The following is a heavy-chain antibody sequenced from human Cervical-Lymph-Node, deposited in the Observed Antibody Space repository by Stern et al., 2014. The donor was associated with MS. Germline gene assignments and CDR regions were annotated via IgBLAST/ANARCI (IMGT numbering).Heavy chain of an antibody. CDR1: GFTFSRYG. CDR2: ISYDGSNK. V-gene: IGHV3-30*18. CDR3: AKDGSGSSFDY. J-gene: IGHJ4*02. D-gene: IGHD1-26*01. Sequence: VHLVESGGGVVQPGRSLRLSCAASGFTFSRYGMHWVRQAPGKGLEWVAVISYDGSNKYYADSVKGRFTISRDNSKNTLYLQMNSLRAEDTAVYYCAKDGSGSSFDYWGQGTLVTVSS.